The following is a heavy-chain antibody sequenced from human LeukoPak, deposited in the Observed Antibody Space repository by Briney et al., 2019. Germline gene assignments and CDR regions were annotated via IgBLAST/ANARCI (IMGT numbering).Heavy chain of an antibody. CDR3: ARGGSSWAVVFDY. CDR1: GDSINNYY. V-gene: IGHV4-59*01. Sequence: SETLSLTCTVSGDSINNYYWSWIRQPPGKEMEWIAYIYYSGMTKYNPSLKSRVTISVDTSKNQFSLKLDSVTAADTAVYYCARGGSSWAVVFDYWGRGTLVTVSS. D-gene: IGHD6-13*01. J-gene: IGHJ4*02. CDR2: IYYSGMT.